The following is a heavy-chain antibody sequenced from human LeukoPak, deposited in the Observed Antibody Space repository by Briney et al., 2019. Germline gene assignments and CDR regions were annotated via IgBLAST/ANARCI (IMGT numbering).Heavy chain of an antibody. V-gene: IGHV1-46*01. Sequence: GASVKVSCKASGYTFTSYYMHWVRQAPGQGLEWMGIINPSGGSTSYAQKFQGRVTITRDTSASTAYMELSSLRSEDTAVYYCARDQELLWFGDYWGQGTLVTVSS. CDR3: ARDQELLWFGDY. CDR1: GYTFTSYY. D-gene: IGHD3-10*01. CDR2: INPSGGST. J-gene: IGHJ4*02.